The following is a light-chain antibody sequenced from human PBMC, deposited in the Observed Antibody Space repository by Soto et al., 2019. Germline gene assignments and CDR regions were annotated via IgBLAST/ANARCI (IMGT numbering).Light chain of an antibody. CDR2: DVT. V-gene: IGLV2-14*03. J-gene: IGLJ3*02. CDR3: SSYARSDTRL. Sequence: QSALAQPASVSGSPGDSVTISCTGTNHDIGEYDYVSWYQHHPGKAPKLMIYDVTNRPSGVSSRFSASKSGNTASLTISGLLAEDEADYYCSSYARSDTRLFGGGTKLTVL. CDR1: NHDIGEYDY.